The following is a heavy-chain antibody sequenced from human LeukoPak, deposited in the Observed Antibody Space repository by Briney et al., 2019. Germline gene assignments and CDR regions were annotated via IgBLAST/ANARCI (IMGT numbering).Heavy chain of an antibody. J-gene: IGHJ5*02. CDR2: IIPILGIA. D-gene: IGHD6-19*01. CDR3: ARVPPAVADYNWFDP. V-gene: IGHV1-69*04. CDR1: GGTFSSYA. Sequence: ASVKVSCKASGGTFSSYAISWVRQAPGQGLEWMGRIIPILGIANYAQKFQGRVTITADKSTSTAYMELSSLRSEDTAVYYCARVPPAVADYNWFDPWGQGTLVTVSS.